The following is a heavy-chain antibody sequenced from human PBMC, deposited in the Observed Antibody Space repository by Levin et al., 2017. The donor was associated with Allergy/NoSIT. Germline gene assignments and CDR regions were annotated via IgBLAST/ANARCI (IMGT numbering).Heavy chain of an antibody. CDR1: GFTFSSYS. CDR2: ISSSSSYI. CDR3: ARVLTNYDFSNWFDP. J-gene: IGHJ5*02. V-gene: IGHV3-21*01. Sequence: GESLKISCAASGFTFSSYSMNWVRQAPGKGLEWVSSISSSSSYIYYADSVKGRFTISRDNAKNSLYLQMNSLRAEDTAVYYCARVLTNYDFSNWFDPWGQGTLVTVSS. D-gene: IGHD3-3*01.